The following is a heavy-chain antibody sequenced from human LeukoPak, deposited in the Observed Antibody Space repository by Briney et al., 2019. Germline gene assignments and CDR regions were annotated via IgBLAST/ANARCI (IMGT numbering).Heavy chain of an antibody. Sequence: PGSSVKVSCKASGGTFSSYAISWVRQAPGQRLEWMGGIIPIFGTANYAQKFQGRVTITADKSTSTDYMELSRLRAEDTAGYYCARAVPEGYRSGGYGGAFDYWGQGTLVTVSS. V-gene: IGHV1-69*06. J-gene: IGHJ4*02. CDR1: GGTFSSYA. D-gene: IGHD6-19*01. CDR3: ARAVPEGYRSGGYGGAFDY. CDR2: IIPIFGTA.